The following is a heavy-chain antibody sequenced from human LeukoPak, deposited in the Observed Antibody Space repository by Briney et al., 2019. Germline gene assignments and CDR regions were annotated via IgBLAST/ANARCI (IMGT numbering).Heavy chain of an antibody. CDR1: GGSISSYY. J-gene: IGHJ1*01. V-gene: IGHV4-59*08. Sequence: SETLSLTCTVSGGSISSYYWSWIRQPPGKGLEWVGYIYYSGRTNYNPSLKSRFTISVDTSKNQFSLKLSSVTAADTAVYYCVGTVAGTGYGINFQHWGQGTLVTVSP. D-gene: IGHD6-19*01. CDR2: IYYSGRT. CDR3: VGTVAGTGYGINFQH.